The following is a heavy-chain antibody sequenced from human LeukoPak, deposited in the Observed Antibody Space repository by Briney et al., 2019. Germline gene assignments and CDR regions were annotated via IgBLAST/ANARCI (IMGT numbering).Heavy chain of an antibody. CDR1: GFTFSSYA. Sequence: GGSLRLSCATSGFTFSSYAVSWVRQAPGKGLEWVSGIGASGGSTYYADSVKGRFTISRDNSKNSLYLQMNSLRTGDTALYYCAKDKAAAHYYYGMDVWGQGTTVTVSS. CDR3: AKDKAAAHYYYGMDV. J-gene: IGHJ6*02. D-gene: IGHD6-13*01. CDR2: IGASGGST. V-gene: IGHV3-43*02.